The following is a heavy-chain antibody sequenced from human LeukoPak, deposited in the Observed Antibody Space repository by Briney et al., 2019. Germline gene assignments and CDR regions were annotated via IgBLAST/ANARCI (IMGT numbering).Heavy chain of an antibody. CDR3: AKDIDYSSSSGRFDY. D-gene: IGHD6-13*01. V-gene: IGHV3-9*01. Sequence: GGSLRLSCAASGFTFSSYAMSWVRQAPGKGLEWVSGISWNSGRIGYADSVKGRFTISRDNAKNSLYLQMNSLRAEDTALYYCAKDIDYSSSSGRFDYWGQGTLVTVSS. J-gene: IGHJ4*02. CDR1: GFTFSSYA. CDR2: ISWNSGRI.